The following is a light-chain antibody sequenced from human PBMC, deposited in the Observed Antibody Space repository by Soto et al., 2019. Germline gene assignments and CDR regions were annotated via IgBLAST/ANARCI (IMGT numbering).Light chain of an antibody. CDR1: QDINNY. CDR3: QRYNNGPPVT. Sequence: DIQMTQSPSSLSASVGDRVTITCRASQDINNYLAWYQQKPGKPPKLLIYAASTLQSGVPSRFSGGGSGTDFTLTINSLQPEDVATYYWQRYNNGPPVTFGPGT. CDR2: AAS. V-gene: IGKV1-27*01. J-gene: IGKJ3*01.